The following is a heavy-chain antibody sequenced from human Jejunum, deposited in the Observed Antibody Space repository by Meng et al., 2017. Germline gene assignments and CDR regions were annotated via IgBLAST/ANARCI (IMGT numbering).Heavy chain of an antibody. Sequence: SETLSLTCTVSGYSISGGYYWNWVRQSPGKGLEWIGSIYPTETTYYNPSLKSRLTISIDTSKSQFSLKLGSATAADTAVYYCGRSTSSWYFIGYWGQGTLVTVSS. CDR3: GRSTSSWYFIGY. D-gene: IGHD6-13*01. J-gene: IGHJ4*02. CDR1: GYSISGGYY. V-gene: IGHV4-38-2*02. CDR2: IYPTETT.